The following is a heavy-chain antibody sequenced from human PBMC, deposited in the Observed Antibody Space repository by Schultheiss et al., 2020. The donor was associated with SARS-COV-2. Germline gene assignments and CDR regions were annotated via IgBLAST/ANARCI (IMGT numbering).Heavy chain of an antibody. CDR1: GFTVSSNH. V-gene: IGHV3-74*01. CDR2: IRSDGSYT. D-gene: IGHD3-10*01. CDR3: VRSDYYGSTHFDY. J-gene: IGHJ4*02. Sequence: GESLKISCAASGFTVSSNHMSWVRQAPGKGLVWVSRIRSDGSYTSYADSVKGRFTISRDNAKNSLYLQMNSLRDEDTALYYCVRSDYYGSTHFDYWGQGTLVTVSS.